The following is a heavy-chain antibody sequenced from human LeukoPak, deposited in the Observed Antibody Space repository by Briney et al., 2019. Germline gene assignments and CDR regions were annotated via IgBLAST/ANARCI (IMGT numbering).Heavy chain of an antibody. V-gene: IGHV3-30*18. CDR2: IAKDGKEE. CDR3: AKDQQVGAAAYYFDS. CDR1: GFTFSRYG. J-gene: IGHJ4*02. D-gene: IGHD6-13*01. Sequence: QPGRSLRLSCAAAGFTFSRYGLHWVRQAPGKGLEWVAVIAKDGKEEKYADSGKGRFSISRDNSKSTLYLQMNSLRAEDTGVYYRAKDQQVGAAAYYFDSWGQGTLVTVPS.